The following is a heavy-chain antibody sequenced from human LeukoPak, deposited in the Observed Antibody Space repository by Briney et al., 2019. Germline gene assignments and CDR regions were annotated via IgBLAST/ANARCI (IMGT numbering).Heavy chain of an antibody. CDR2: IYYSGST. J-gene: IGHJ5*02. CDR3: ARHVAAGPKVNWFDP. Sequence: SETLSLNCTVSAGSISSSSNYWVWIRQPPGKGLEWIGNIYYSGSTYYNPSLKSRVTISVDTSKNQFSLKLTSVTATDTAVYYCARHVAAGPKVNWFDPWGQGTLVTVSS. D-gene: IGHD6-13*01. V-gene: IGHV4-39*01. CDR1: AGSISSSSNY.